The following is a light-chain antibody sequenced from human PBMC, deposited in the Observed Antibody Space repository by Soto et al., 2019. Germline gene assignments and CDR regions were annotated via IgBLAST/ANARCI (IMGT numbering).Light chain of an antibody. Sequence: IQLTQSPSSLSASMGDRVTITCRASQSISSWLAWYQQKPGKAPKLLIYDASSLESGVPSRFSDSGSGTEFTLTISSLQPDDFATYYCQQYNSYSEAFGQGTKVDI. CDR2: DAS. CDR1: QSISSW. V-gene: IGKV1-5*01. J-gene: IGKJ1*01. CDR3: QQYNSYSEA.